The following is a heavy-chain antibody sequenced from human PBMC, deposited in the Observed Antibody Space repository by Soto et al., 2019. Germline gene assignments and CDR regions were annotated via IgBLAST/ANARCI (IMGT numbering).Heavy chain of an antibody. D-gene: IGHD6-19*01. CDR1: GYSFTSYW. Sequence: GESLKISCKGSGYSFTSYWIGWVRQMPGKGLEWMGIIYPGDSDTRYSPSFQGQVTISADKSISTAYLQWSSLKASDTAMYYCARTRRPVQYYYYGMDVWDQGTTVTVSS. V-gene: IGHV5-51*01. CDR3: ARTRRPVQYYYYGMDV. J-gene: IGHJ6*02. CDR2: IYPGDSDT.